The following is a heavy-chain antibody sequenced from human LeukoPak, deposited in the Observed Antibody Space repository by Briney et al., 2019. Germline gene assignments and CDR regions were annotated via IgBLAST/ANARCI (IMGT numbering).Heavy chain of an antibody. CDR2: IYHSGST. Sequence: PSGTLSLTCAVSGGSISSSNWWSWVRQPPGKGLEWIGEIYHSGSTKYNPSLKSRVTISVQKSKQFSLKLTSVTAADTAVYYCANENRGGSSWYSLASWGQGVLVTVSS. D-gene: IGHD6-13*01. CDR3: ANENRGGSSWYSLAS. V-gene: IGHV4-4*02. CDR1: GGSISSSNW. J-gene: IGHJ5*02.